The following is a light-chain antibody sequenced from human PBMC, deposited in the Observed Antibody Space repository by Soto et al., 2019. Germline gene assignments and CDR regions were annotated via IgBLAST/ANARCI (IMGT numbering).Light chain of an antibody. CDR3: NSYTTLSNRV. CDR2: EVT. Sequence: QSALTQPASVYGSPGHSITISCPGTSTDIGAYNYVSWYQQHPGKAPKLLIYEVTNRPSGVSNRFSGSKSGNTASLTISGLQAEDEANYYCNSYTTLSNRVFGTGTKVTVL. CDR1: STDIGAYNY. V-gene: IGLV2-14*01. J-gene: IGLJ1*01.